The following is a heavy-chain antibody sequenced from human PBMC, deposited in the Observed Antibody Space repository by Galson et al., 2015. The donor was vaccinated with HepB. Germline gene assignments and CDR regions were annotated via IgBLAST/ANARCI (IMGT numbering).Heavy chain of an antibody. J-gene: IGHJ4*02. CDR3: ARPPDYGDYVDY. CDR2: INPNSGGT. V-gene: IGHV1-2*02. CDR1: GYTFTGYY. D-gene: IGHD4-17*01. Sequence: SVKVSCKASGYTFTGYYMYWVRQAPGQGLEWMGWINPNSGGTNYAQKFQGRVTMTRDTSISTAYMELSRLRSDDTAVYYCARPPDYGDYVDYWGQGTLVTVSS.